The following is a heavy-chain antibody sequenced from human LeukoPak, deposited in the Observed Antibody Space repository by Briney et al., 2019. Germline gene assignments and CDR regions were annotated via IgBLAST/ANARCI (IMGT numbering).Heavy chain of an antibody. CDR3: ASNARGTTGY. CDR1: GGSISSYY. Sequence: SETLSLTCTVSGGSISSYYWSWIRQPPGKGLEWIGYIYYSGSTNYNPSLKSRVTISVDTSKNQFSLKLSSVTAADTAVYYCASNARGTTGYWGQGTLVTVSS. V-gene: IGHV4-59*08. D-gene: IGHD1-7*01. CDR2: IYYSGST. J-gene: IGHJ4*02.